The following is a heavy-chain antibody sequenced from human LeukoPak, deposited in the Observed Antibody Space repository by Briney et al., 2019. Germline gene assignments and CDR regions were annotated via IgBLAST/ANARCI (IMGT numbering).Heavy chain of an antibody. CDR2: IYSSGST. CDR3: ARATYYYGSGSYSYYMDV. J-gene: IGHJ6*03. CDR1: GGSISSGSYY. D-gene: IGHD3-10*01. V-gene: IGHV4-61*10. Sequence: PSETLSLTCTVSGGSISSGSYYWSWIRQPAGKGLEWIGRIYSSGSTNYNPSLKSRVTVSVDTSKNQFSLKLSSVTAADTAVYYCARATYYYGSGSYSYYMDVWGKGTTVTISS.